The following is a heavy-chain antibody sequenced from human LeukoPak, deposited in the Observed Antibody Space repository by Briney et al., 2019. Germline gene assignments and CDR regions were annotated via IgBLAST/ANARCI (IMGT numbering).Heavy chain of an antibody. CDR1: GFSFRDYP. CDR3: AKGIYSSGWTYFDN. J-gene: IGHJ4*01. CDR2: LSGSGITT. D-gene: IGHD6-19*01. V-gene: IGHV3-23*01. Sequence: PTGGSLRLSCTVSGFSFRDYPLSWVRQAPGKGLEWVSTLSGSGITTYYADSVKGRFTISRDNSKNTLYLQMNSLRAEDTAVYYCAKGIYSSGWTYFDNWAHGTLVTVSS.